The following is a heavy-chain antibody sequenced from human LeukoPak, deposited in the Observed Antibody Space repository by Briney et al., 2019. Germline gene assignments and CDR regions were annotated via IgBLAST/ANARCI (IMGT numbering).Heavy chain of an antibody. V-gene: IGHV4-4*07. CDR2: IYTSGST. CDR1: GGSISSYY. CDR3: ARGCHYDFWSGYYGNDAFDI. J-gene: IGHJ3*02. D-gene: IGHD3-3*01. Sequence: SETLSLTCTVSGGSISSYYWSWIRQPAGKGLEWIGRIYTSGSTNYNPSLKSRVTMSVDTSKNQFSLKLSSVTAADTAVYYCARGCHYDFWSGYYGNDAFDIWGQGTMVTVSS.